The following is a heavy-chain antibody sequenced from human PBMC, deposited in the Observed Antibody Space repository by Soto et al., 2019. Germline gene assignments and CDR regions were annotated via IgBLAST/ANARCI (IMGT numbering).Heavy chain of an antibody. CDR2: FDPEDGET. J-gene: IGHJ6*02. CDR3: ATGSGYDFPYGMDV. Sequence: ASVKVSCKVSGYTLPELSMHWVRQAPGKGLEWMGGFDPEDGETIYAQKFQGRVTMTEDTSTDTAYMELSSLRSEDTAVYYCATGSGYDFPYGMDVWGQGTTVTVSS. CDR1: GYTLPELS. V-gene: IGHV1-24*01. D-gene: IGHD5-12*01.